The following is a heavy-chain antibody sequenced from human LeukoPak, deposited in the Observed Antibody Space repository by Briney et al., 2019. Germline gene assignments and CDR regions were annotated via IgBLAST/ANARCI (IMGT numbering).Heavy chain of an antibody. Sequence: GGSLRLSCAASGFTFDDYGMSWVRQAPGKGLEWVSGINWNGGSTGYADSVEGRFTISRDNAKNSLYLQMNSLSAEDTALYYCARTPGGQQLGGGAYWGQGTLVTVSS. CDR3: ARTPGGQQLGGGAY. CDR2: INWNGGST. CDR1: GFTFDDYG. D-gene: IGHD6-13*01. V-gene: IGHV3-20*04. J-gene: IGHJ4*02.